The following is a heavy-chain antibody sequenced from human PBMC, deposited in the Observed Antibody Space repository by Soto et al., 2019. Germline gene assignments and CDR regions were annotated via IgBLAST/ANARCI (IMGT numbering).Heavy chain of an antibody. CDR2: ISAYNGNT. Sequence: ASVKVSCKASGYTFTSYGISWVRQAPGQGLEWMGWISAYNGNTDYAQKLQGRVTMTTDTSTSTAYMELRSLRSDDTAVYYCARDPRDSSSPNFDYWGQGTLVTVSS. J-gene: IGHJ4*02. D-gene: IGHD6-6*01. CDR1: GYTFTSYG. CDR3: ARDPRDSSSPNFDY. V-gene: IGHV1-18*01.